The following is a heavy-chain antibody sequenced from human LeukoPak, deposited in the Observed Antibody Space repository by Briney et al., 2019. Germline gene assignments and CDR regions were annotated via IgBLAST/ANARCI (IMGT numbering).Heavy chain of an antibody. V-gene: IGHV1-3*01. D-gene: IGHD4-17*01. CDR3: ARGTVTTNFDY. Sequence: GASVKVSCKASGYTFTNYPIHWARQAPGQRLEWMGWINAGNGNTKYSQKFQGRVTITRDTSASTAYMELSSLRSEDTAVYYCARGTVTTNFDYWGQGTLVTVSS. CDR2: INAGNGNT. CDR1: GYTFTNYP. J-gene: IGHJ4*02.